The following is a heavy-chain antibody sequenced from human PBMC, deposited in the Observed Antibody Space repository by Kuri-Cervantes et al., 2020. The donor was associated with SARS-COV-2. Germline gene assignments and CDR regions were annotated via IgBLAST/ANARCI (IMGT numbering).Heavy chain of an antibody. CDR3: ARGRYYDSSGYYYVCGSPPFDP. CDR2: IYYSGST. J-gene: IGHJ5*02. D-gene: IGHD3-22*01. Sequence: SETLSLTCTVSGGSISSYYWSWIRQPPGKGLEWIGYIYYSGSTNYNPSLKSRVTISVDTSKNQFSLKLSSVTAADTAVYYCARGRYYDSSGYYYVCGSPPFDPWGQGTLVTVSS. CDR1: GGSISSYY. V-gene: IGHV4-59*08.